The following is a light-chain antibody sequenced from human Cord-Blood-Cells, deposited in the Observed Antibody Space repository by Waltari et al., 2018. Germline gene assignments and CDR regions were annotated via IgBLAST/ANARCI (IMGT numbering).Light chain of an antibody. V-gene: IGKV3-20*01. CDR1: QSVSSSY. CDR3: QQYGSSPLYT. Sequence: ELVLTPSPGTLSLSPGERATLSSKASQSVSSSYLAWYQQKPGQAPRLLIYGASSRATGIPDRFSGSGSGTDFTLTISRLEPEDFAVDYCQQYGSSPLYTFGQGTKLEIK. J-gene: IGKJ2*01. CDR2: GAS.